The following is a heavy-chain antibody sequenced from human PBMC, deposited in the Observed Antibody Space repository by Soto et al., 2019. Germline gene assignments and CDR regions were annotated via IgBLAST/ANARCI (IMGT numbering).Heavy chain of an antibody. J-gene: IGHJ6*02. V-gene: IGHV4-31*03. CDR2: ISYSGST. D-gene: IGHD2-2*01. CDR1: GGSVNNNAFS. Sequence: SETLSLTCTVSGGSVNNNAFSWTWIRQHPGKGPECIGHISYSGSTYYNPSLKSRVTISVDTSKNQFSLKLSSVTAADTAVYYCARDRGGSTVVVPAAIHHYYYYGMDVWGQGTTVTVSS. CDR3: ARDRGGSTVVVPAAIHHYYYYGMDV.